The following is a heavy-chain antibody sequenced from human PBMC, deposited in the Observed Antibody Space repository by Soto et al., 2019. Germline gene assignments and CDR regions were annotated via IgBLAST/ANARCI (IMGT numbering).Heavy chain of an antibody. Sequence: SETLSLTCSVSGASIDTGSYYWSWIRQHPGKGLEWIGYIYYSGSTYFNPSLRSRVTISVDTSRNQFSLKLRSVTAADTAIYFCARASPNYYYAMDVWGQGTTVTV. CDR3: ARASPNYYYAMDV. CDR1: GASIDTGSYY. J-gene: IGHJ6*02. CDR2: IYYSGST. V-gene: IGHV4-31*03.